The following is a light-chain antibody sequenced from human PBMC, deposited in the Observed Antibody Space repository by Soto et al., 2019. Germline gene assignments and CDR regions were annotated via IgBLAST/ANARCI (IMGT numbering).Light chain of an antibody. CDR3: QQYGSSPFKIT. Sequence: EIVLTQSPGTLSLSPGERATLSCRASQSVSSSYLAWYQQKPGQAPRLLIYGASSRATGIPVRFSGSGSGKDFTLTISRLEPEDFAVYYCQQYGSSPFKITFGQGTRRRL. V-gene: IGKV3-20*01. J-gene: IGKJ5*01. CDR2: GAS. CDR1: QSVSSSY.